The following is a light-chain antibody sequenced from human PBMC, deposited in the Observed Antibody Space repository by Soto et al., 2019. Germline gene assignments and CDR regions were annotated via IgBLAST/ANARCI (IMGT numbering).Light chain of an antibody. V-gene: IGLV2-14*01. Sequence: QSVLTQPASVSGSPGQSITISCTGTSSDVGGYNYVSWYQQHPGKAPKLMIYEVSNRPSGVSNRFSGSKSGNTASLTISGLQAEDEADYYCSSYTSSSTPRVFGTGTKLT. J-gene: IGLJ1*01. CDR3: SSYTSSSTPRV. CDR1: SSDVGGYNY. CDR2: EVS.